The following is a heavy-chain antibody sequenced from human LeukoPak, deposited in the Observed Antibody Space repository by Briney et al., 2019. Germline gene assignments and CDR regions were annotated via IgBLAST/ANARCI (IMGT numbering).Heavy chain of an antibody. Sequence: GGSLRLSCAASGFIFSDHYMDWVRQAPGKGLEWVGRTRNEANIYTTKYAASVKGRLTISRDDSKNSLYLQMNSLKTEDTAVYYCARDRQKYSSSWGGFDPWGQGTLVTVSS. J-gene: IGHJ5*02. CDR3: ARDRQKYSSSWGGFDP. V-gene: IGHV3-72*01. CDR1: GFIFSDHY. D-gene: IGHD6-6*01. CDR2: TRNEANIYTT.